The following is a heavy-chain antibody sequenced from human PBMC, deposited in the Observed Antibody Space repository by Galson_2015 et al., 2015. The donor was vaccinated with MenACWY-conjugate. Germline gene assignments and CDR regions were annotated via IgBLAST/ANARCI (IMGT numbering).Heavy chain of an antibody. J-gene: IGHJ4*01. V-gene: IGHV3-20*04. CDR3: ARHEGGFEF. Sequence: SLRLSCAASGFTFDDYAMSWVRQVPGKGLEWVSHITWNGGNTGYADSVKGRFAISRHNAKNSLYLQMNSLRVVYTALYYCARHEGGFEFWGQGTLLTVSS. CDR2: ITWNGGNT. CDR1: GFTFDDYA.